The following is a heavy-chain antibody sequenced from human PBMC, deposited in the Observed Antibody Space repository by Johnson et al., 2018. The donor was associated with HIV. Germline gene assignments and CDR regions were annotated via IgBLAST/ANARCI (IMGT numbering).Heavy chain of an antibody. CDR3: TRAYYDSSGYYRLHAFDI. J-gene: IGHJ3*02. CDR2: IRSKAYGGTT. D-gene: IGHD3-22*01. CDR1: GFTFSDYY. V-gene: IGHV3-49*05. Sequence: VQLVESGGGLVKPGGSLRLSCAASGFTFSDYYMSWIRQAPGKGLEWVGFIRSKAYGGTTEYAASVKGRFTISRDDSKSIAYLQMNSLKTEDTAVYYCTRAYYDSSGYYRLHAFDIWGQGTMVTVSS.